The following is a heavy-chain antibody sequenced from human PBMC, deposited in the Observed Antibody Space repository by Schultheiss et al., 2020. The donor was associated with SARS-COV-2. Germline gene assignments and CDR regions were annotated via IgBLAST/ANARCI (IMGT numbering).Heavy chain of an antibody. CDR2: IKQDGSEK. Sequence: GGSLRLSCAAFGFTFSSYWMSWVRQAPGKGLEWVANIKQDGSEKYYVDSVKGRFTISRDNAKNSLYLQMNSLRAEDTAVYYCAREFVATGGGSGYYGMDVWGQGTTVTVSS. D-gene: IGHD3-16*01. CDR1: GFTFSSYW. CDR3: AREFVATGGGSGYYGMDV. V-gene: IGHV3-7*03. J-gene: IGHJ6*02.